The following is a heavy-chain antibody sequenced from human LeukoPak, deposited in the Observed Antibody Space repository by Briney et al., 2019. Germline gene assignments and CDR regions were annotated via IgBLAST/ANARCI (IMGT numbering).Heavy chain of an antibody. Sequence: SETLSLTCTVSGGSISSYYWSWIRQPAGRGLEWVGRMYSSGSTNYNPSLKSRVTMSVDTSKNQFSLKLSSVTAADTAVYYCARTPTTVTTRGAFDIWGQGTMVTVSS. CDR1: GGSISSYY. V-gene: IGHV4-4*07. J-gene: IGHJ3*02. D-gene: IGHD4-17*01. CDR3: ARTPTTVTTRGAFDI. CDR2: MYSSGST.